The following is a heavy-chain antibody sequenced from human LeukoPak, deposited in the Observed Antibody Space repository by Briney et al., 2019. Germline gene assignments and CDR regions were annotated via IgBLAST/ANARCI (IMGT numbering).Heavy chain of an antibody. V-gene: IGHV4-34*01. CDR3: ARRSHYSGWYV. J-gene: IGHJ1*01. CDR1: GGSFSGY. CDR2: INHTGNT. Sequence: PSETLSLTCAVYGGSFSGYWSWIRQPPGKGLEWIGEINHTGNTNYNPSLKSRVTISVDTSKNQFSLKLSSVTAADTAVYFCARRSHYSGWYVWGQGTLVTVSS. D-gene: IGHD6-19*01.